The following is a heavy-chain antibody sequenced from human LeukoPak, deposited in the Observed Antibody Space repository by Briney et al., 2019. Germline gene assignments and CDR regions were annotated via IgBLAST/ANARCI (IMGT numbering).Heavy chain of an antibody. CDR3: ARADTAMLDAFDI. CDR2: INPNSGGT. D-gene: IGHD5-18*01. V-gene: IGHV1-2*02. CDR1: GYTFTSYG. Sequence: ASVKVSCKASGYTFTSYGISWVRQAPGQGLEWMGWINPNSGGTNYAQKFQGRVTMTRDTSISTAYMELSRLRSDDTAVYYCARADTAMLDAFDIWGQGTMVTVSS. J-gene: IGHJ3*02.